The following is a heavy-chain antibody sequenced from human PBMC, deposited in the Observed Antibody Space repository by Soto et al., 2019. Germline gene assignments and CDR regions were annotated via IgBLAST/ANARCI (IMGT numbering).Heavy chain of an antibody. CDR2: MNPNSGNT. D-gene: IGHD3-3*01. V-gene: IGHV1-8*01. Sequence: QVQLVQSGAEVKKPGASVKVSCKASGYTFTSYDINWVRQATGQGLEWMGWMNPNSGNTGYAQKSQGRATMTRNTSISKAYMELSSLRSEDTAVYYCARGSTIFGVVDPGGQGTLVTVSS. J-gene: IGHJ5*02. CDR1: GYTFTSYD. CDR3: ARGSTIFGVVDP.